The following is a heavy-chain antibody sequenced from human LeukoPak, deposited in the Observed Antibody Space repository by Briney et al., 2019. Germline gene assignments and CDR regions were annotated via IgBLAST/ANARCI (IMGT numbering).Heavy chain of an antibody. D-gene: IGHD3-10*01. CDR1: GFTFSNYW. CDR2: VNSDGSRI. J-gene: IGHJ4*02. Sequence: GGSLRLSCAASGFTFSNYWMHWVRQAPGKGLVWVSRVNSDGSRINYADCVKGRFTISRDNAKNTLYLQMDSLGVEDTAVYYCARDKGSGSYSAFDYWGQGTLVTVSS. V-gene: IGHV3-74*01. CDR3: ARDKGSGSYSAFDY.